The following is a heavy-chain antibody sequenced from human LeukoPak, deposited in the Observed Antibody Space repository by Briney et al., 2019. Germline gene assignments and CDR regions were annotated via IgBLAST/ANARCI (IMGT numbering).Heavy chain of an antibody. J-gene: IGHJ4*02. CDR2: IKSKTDGGTT. D-gene: IGHD6-13*01. V-gene: IGHV3-15*01. CDR1: GFTFSNAW. Sequence: GGSLRLSCAASGFTFSNAWMSWVRQAPGKGLEWVGRIKSKTDGGTTDYAAPVKGRFTISRDDSKNTLYLQMNSLKTEDTAVYYCTTGAAAGTIGPRNWGQGTLVTVSS. CDR3: TTGAAAGTIGPRN.